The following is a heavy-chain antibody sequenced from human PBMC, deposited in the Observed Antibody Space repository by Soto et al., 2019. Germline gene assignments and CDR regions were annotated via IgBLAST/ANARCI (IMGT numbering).Heavy chain of an antibody. Sequence: QVQLVESGGGVVQPGRSLRLSCAASGFTFSSYGMHWVRQATGKGLERVAVISYDGSNKYYADSVKGRFTISRDNSKNTLYLQMNSLRAEDTAVYYCAYMVVVPAAMNDAFDIWGQGTMVTVSS. CDR1: GFTFSSYG. V-gene: IGHV3-30*03. CDR2: ISYDGSNK. J-gene: IGHJ3*02. CDR3: AYMVVVPAAMNDAFDI. D-gene: IGHD2-2*01.